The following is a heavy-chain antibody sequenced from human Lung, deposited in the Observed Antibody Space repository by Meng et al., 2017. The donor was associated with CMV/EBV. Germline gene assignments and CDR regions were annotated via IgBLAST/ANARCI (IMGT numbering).Heavy chain of an antibody. CDR1: GYTXTTYD. CDR2: MNPNSGNT. J-gene: IGHJ6*02. D-gene: IGHD2-2*01. V-gene: IGHV1-8*01. Sequence: ASXXVSXKASGYTXTTYDINWVRQATGQGLEWMGWMNPNSGNTGYVQKFQGRVTLTRVTSISTAYMELSSLASDDTAVYYCARTRIEVEPDGRKIKYYNYGMDVXGQGXTVTVSS. CDR3: ARTRIEVEPDGRKIKYYNYGMDV.